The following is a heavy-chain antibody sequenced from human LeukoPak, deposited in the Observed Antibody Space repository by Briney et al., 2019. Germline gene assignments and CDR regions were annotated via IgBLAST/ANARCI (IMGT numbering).Heavy chain of an antibody. D-gene: IGHD4-17*01. CDR2: VWYDGSNK. V-gene: IGHV3-33*01. CDR1: GFAFWSHG. CDR3: ARVGHDYGDGGLDY. J-gene: IGHJ4*02. Sequence: PGGSLRLSCVASGFAFWSHGMHWVRQVPGQGLQWVASVWYDGSNKYYADFAQGRFIISRDNPKNSLYLQMNSLRAEDTAVYYCARVGHDYGDGGLDYWGQGTLVTVSS.